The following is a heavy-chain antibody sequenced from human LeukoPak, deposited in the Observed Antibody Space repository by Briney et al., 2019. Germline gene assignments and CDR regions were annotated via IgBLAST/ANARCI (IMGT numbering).Heavy chain of an antibody. CDR2: INPNSGGT. D-gene: IGHD2-2*02. CDR3: ARGSCSSTRCYRDDY. V-gene: IGHV1-2*02. J-gene: IGHJ4*02. Sequence: ASVKVSCKASGYIFIGYFMQWVRQAPGQGLEWLGWINPNSGGTNYAQKFQGRVTMSRDTSTSTAYMELSRLTSDDTAVYYCARGSCSSTRCYRDDYWGQGTLVTVSS. CDR1: GYIFIGYF.